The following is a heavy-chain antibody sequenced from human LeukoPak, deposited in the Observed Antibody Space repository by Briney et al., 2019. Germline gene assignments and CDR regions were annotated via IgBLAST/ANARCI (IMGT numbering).Heavy chain of an antibody. CDR3: ASSGSSWFGEGWFDP. CDR1: GGSISSGGYS. D-gene: IGHD6-13*01. CDR2: IYYSGST. V-gene: IGHV4-30-4*07. J-gene: IGHJ5*02. Sequence: PSETLSLTCAVSGGSISSGGYSWSWIRQPPGKGLEWIGYIYYSGSTYYNPSLKSRVTISVDTSKNQFSLKLSSVTAADTAVYYCASSGSSWFGEGWFDPWGQGTLVTVSS.